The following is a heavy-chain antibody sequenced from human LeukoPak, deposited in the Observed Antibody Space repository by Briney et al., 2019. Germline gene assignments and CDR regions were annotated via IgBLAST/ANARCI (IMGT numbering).Heavy chain of an antibody. D-gene: IGHD1-26*01. Sequence: PGGSLRLSCAASGFTFSRYTMNWVRQAPGKGLEWVSSISSSHIYYADSVKGRFTISRDNAKNSLYLQMNSLRAEDTALYYCAKDKGIVGASWYFDLWGRGTLVTVSS. CDR3: AKDKGIVGASWYFDL. CDR2: ISSSHI. V-gene: IGHV3-21*04. J-gene: IGHJ2*01. CDR1: GFTFSRYT.